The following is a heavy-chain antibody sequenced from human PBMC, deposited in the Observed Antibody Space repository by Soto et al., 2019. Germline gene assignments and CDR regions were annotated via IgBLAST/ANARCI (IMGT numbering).Heavy chain of an antibody. CDR1: EFTFSSYA. V-gene: IGHV3-23*01. CDR2: ISCSGGST. CDR3: AKSILWYPQPRIGGFHDY. Sequence: GGPLRPSCAASEFTFSSYAMSWVRQAPGNGLQWVSAISCSGGSTYYADSVKGRFTISRDNSKTTLYLQMNSLRAEDTAVYYCAKSILWYPQPRIGGFHDYWGQGTLVTAS. J-gene: IGHJ4*02. D-gene: IGHD3-10*01.